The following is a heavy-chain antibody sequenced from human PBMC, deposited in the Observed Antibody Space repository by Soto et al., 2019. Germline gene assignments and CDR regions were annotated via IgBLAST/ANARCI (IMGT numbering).Heavy chain of an antibody. CDR3: ARDPYNWNGVTTDFGDY. V-gene: IGHV1-69*04. CDR2: IIPILGIA. D-gene: IGHD1-20*01. Sequence: ASVKVSCKASGGTFSSYTISWVRQAPGQGLEWMGRIIPILGIANYAQKFQGRVTITADKSTSTAYMELSSLRSEDTAVYYCARDPYNWNGVTTDFGDYWGQGTLVTVSS. J-gene: IGHJ4*02. CDR1: GGTFSSYT.